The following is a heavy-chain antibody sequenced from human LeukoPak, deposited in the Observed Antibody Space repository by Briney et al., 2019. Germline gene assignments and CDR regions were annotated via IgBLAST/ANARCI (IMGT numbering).Heavy chain of an antibody. CDR1: GFTFSDYY. Sequence: AGGSLRLSCAASGFTFSDYYMSWIRQAPGKGLEWVSYISSSSSYTNYADSVKGRFTISRDNAKNSLYLQMNSLRAEDTAVYYCARVRIAAAGKIVDVWGQGTTVTVSS. D-gene: IGHD6-13*01. CDR2: ISSSSSYT. J-gene: IGHJ6*02. V-gene: IGHV3-11*06. CDR3: ARVRIAAAGKIVDV.